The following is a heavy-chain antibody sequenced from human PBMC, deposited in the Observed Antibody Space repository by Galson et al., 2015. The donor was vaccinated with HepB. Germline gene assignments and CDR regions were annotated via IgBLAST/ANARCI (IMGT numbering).Heavy chain of an antibody. V-gene: IGHV3-53*01. Sequence: SLRLSCAASGFVITSKYMTWVRQAPGRGLELVALIYSGGTTYYTDSVKGRFTLSRENSKNTLYLHMNSLRVEDTAAYYCTGRVVVTALDSWGRGTMVTGSS. J-gene: IGHJ5*01. CDR1: GFVITSKY. CDR2: IYSGGTT. D-gene: IGHD2-21*02. CDR3: TGRVVVTALDS.